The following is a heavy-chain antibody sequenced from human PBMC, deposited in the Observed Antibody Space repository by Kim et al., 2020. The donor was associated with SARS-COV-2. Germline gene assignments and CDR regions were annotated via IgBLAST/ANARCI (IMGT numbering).Heavy chain of an antibody. CDR3: AKDQRWLRHGMDV. V-gene: IGHV3-30*18. Sequence: GGSLRLSCAASGFTFSSYGMHWVRQAPGKGLEWVAVISYDGSNKYYADSVKGRFTISRDNSKNTLYLQMNSLRAEDTTVYYCAKDQRWLRHGMDVWGQGTTVTVSS. J-gene: IGHJ6*02. CDR2: ISYDGSNK. CDR1: GFTFSSYG. D-gene: IGHD5-12*01.